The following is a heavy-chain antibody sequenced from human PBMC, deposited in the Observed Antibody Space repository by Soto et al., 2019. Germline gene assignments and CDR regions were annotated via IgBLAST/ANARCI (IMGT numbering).Heavy chain of an antibody. CDR2: IYYSGST. V-gene: IGHV4-31*03. Sequence: QVQLQESGPGLVKPSQTLSLTCTVSGGSISSGGYYWSWIRQHPGKGLEWIGYIYYSGSTYYNPSLKSRFTISVDTSKNQFSLKLRSVTAAATDVYYCAREGGITMVRGVIHDAFDIWGQGTMVTVSS. CDR1: GGSISSGGYY. D-gene: IGHD3-10*01. CDR3: AREGGITMVRGVIHDAFDI. J-gene: IGHJ3*02.